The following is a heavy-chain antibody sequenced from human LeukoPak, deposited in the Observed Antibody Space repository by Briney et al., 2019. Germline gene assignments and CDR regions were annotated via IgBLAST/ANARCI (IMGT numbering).Heavy chain of an antibody. CDR2: ITHGGST. Sequence: SETLSLTCAVYGASFNSYYWTWIRQSPGKGLEWIGEITHGGSTNYNPSLESRVTISVDTSKNQFSLKLTSVTAADTAVYYCARWVVTIEHSFDIWGLGTMVTVSS. J-gene: IGHJ3*02. D-gene: IGHD2-15*01. CDR1: GASFNSYY. CDR3: ARWVVTIEHSFDI. V-gene: IGHV4-34*01.